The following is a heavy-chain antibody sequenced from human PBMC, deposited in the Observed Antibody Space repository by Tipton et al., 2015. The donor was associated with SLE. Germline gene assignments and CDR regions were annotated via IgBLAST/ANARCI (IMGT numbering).Heavy chain of an antibody. Sequence: SLRLSCAASGFTFSSYSMNWVRQAPGKGLEWVSSISSSSSYIYYADSVKGRFTISRDNSKNTLYLQMNSLRAEDTAVYYCARGPRGGSYYVGYFQHWGQGTLVTVSS. V-gene: IGHV3-21*01. D-gene: IGHD1-26*01. CDR3: ARGPRGGSYYVGYFQH. CDR2: ISSSSSYI. CDR1: GFTFSSYS. J-gene: IGHJ1*01.